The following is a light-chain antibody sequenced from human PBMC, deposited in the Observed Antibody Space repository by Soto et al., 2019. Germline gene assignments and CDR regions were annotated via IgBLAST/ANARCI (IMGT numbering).Light chain of an antibody. CDR1: QSITGW. CDR2: DAS. J-gene: IGKJ1*01. V-gene: IGKV1-5*01. CDR3: HHYTRT. Sequence: DIQMSQSPSSLSASVGDRVTITCRASQSITGWLAWYQQKPGKAPKLLIYDASSLEVGVPSSFSGSGSGTEFTLTISSLQPDDFATYYCHHYTRTFGQGTKVDIK.